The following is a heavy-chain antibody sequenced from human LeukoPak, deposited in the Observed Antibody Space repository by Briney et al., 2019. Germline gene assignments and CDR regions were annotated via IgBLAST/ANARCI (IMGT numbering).Heavy chain of an antibody. V-gene: IGHV3-21*01. J-gene: IGHJ4*02. CDR1: GFTFSSYS. CDR3: ARKAGSGWYVDY. Sequence: GGSLRLSCAASGFTFSSYSMKWVRQAPGKGLEWVSSISSSSSYIYYEDSVKGRFTISRDNAKNSLYLQMNSLRGDDTAVYYCARKAGSGWYVDYWGQGTLVTVSS. D-gene: IGHD6-19*01. CDR2: ISSSSSYI.